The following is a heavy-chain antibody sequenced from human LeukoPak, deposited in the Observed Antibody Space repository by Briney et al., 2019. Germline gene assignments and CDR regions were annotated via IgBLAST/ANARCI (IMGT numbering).Heavy chain of an antibody. Sequence: SETLSLTCTVSGGSISTSSYYWGWIRQPPGKGLEWLGSIYYGGSTYYNPSLKSRVTISVDTSKNQFSLKLTSVTAADTAIYYCARDTSGYYSFDYWGQGTLLTVSS. J-gene: IGHJ4*02. CDR2: IYYGGST. CDR3: ARDTSGYYSFDY. CDR1: GGSISTSSYY. D-gene: IGHD3-22*01. V-gene: IGHV4-39*01.